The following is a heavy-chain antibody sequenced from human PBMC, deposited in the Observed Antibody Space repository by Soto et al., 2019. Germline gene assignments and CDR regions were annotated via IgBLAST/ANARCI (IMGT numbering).Heavy chain of an antibody. V-gene: IGHV3-30-3*01. D-gene: IGHD2-21*01. CDR3: ARDSKAVALAFDY. Sequence: TGGSLRLSCAASGFTFSSYAMHWVRQAPGKGLEWVAVISYDGSNKYYADSVKGRFTISRDNLKNTLYLQVNSLRAEDTAVYYCARDSKAVALAFDYWGQGTLVTVSS. J-gene: IGHJ4*02. CDR1: GFTFSSYA. CDR2: ISYDGSNK.